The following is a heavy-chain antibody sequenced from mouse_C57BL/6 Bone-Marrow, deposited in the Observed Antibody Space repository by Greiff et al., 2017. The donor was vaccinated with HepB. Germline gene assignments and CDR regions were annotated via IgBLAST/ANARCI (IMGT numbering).Heavy chain of an antibody. D-gene: IGHD1-1*01. V-gene: IGHV1-81*01. CDR3: ARYYYGKDFDY. Sequence: QVQLQQSGAELARPGASVKLSCKASGYTFTSYGISWVKQRTGQGLEWIGEIYPRSGNTYYNEKFKGKATLTADKSSSTAYMELRSLTSEDAAVYFCARYYYGKDFDYWGQGTTLTVSS. CDR1: GYTFTSYG. CDR2: IYPRSGNT. J-gene: IGHJ2*01.